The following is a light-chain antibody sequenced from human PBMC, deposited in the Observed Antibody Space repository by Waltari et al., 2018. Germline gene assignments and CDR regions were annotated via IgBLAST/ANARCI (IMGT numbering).Light chain of an antibody. J-gene: IGLJ2*01. CDR3: SSFSSSTTLV. CDR2: DVT. Sequence: QSPLTQPASVSGSPGQSITISCTCSSSDVGGFNYVSWYQHHPDKAPKLIIYDVTTRPSGVSNRFSGSKSGNTASLTISGVQAEDEADYYCSSFSSSTTLVFGGGTKLTVL. V-gene: IGLV2-14*03. CDR1: SSDVGGFNY.